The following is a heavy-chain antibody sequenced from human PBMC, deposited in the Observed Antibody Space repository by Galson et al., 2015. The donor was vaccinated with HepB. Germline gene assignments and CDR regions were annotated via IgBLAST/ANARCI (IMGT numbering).Heavy chain of an antibody. Sequence: SLRLSCAASGFTFSDYSMNWVRQVPGKGLEWVSYISSSSSSIDYADSVKGRFTISRDNAKNSLYLQMNSLRAEDTAVYFCARSAVLYGGYEGWFDPWGQGTLVTVSS. CDR1: GFTFSDYS. CDR3: ARSAVLYGGYEGWFDP. D-gene: IGHD5-12*01. CDR2: ISSSSSSI. V-gene: IGHV3-48*04. J-gene: IGHJ5*02.